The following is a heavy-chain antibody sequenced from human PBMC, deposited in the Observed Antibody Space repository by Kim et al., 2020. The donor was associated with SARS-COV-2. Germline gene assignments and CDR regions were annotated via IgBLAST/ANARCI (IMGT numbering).Heavy chain of an antibody. D-gene: IGHD6-19*01. J-gene: IGHJ6*02. V-gene: IGHV3-21*01. CDR2: ISSGSSYI. Sequence: GGSLRLSCAASGFTFSSYRMNWVRQAPGKGLEWVSSISSGSSYIYYADSVKGRVTISRDNAKNSLYLQMKSLRAEDTAVYYCARDEEQWLVEGGYYGMDVWGQGTTVTVSS. CDR3: ARDEEQWLVEGGYYGMDV. CDR1: GFTFSSYR.